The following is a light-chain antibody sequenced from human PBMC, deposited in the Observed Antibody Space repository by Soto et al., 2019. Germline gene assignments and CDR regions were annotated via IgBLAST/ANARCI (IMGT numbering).Light chain of an antibody. CDR2: AVS. CDR3: QQLNTYPHT. CDR1: QGISSY. J-gene: IGKJ4*01. Sequence: DIQLTRSPSFLSASVGDRVTITCRASQGISSYLAWYQQEPGKAPKLLLHAVSTLQSGVPSRFSRSGSGTEFTLTISSLQPEDFATYYCQQLNTYPHTFSGGTKVEIK. V-gene: IGKV1-9*01.